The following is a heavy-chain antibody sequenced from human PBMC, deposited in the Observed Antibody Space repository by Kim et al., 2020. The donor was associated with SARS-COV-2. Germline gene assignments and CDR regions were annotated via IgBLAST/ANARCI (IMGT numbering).Heavy chain of an antibody. Sequence: TPSLTSRVPTSVDTSKNPFSLTLSSVTAADTAVYYCARGSIQLWSYYFDYWGQGTLVTVSS. D-gene: IGHD5-18*01. V-gene: IGHV4-30-2*05. CDR3: ARGSIQLWSYYFDY. J-gene: IGHJ4*02.